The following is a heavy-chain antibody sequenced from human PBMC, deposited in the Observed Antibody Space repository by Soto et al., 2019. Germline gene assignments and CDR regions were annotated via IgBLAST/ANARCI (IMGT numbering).Heavy chain of an antibody. J-gene: IGHJ5*02. V-gene: IGHV1-18*01. CDR3: AREGYCISTSCYVEGNWFDP. CDR1: GYTFTSYG. Sequence: GASVKVSCKASGYTFTSYGISWVRQAPGQGLEWMGWISAYNGNTNYAQKLQGRVTMTTDTSTSTAYMELRSLRSDDTAVYYCAREGYCISTSCYVEGNWFDPWGQGTLVTVSS. D-gene: IGHD2-2*01. CDR2: ISAYNGNT.